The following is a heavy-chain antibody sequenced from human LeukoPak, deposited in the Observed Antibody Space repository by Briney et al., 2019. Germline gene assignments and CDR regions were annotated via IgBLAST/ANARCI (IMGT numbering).Heavy chain of an antibody. J-gene: IGHJ4*02. D-gene: IGHD3-9*01. CDR2: ISAYNGNT. Sequence: GASVKVSCKASGYTFTSYGISWVRQAPGQGLEWMGWISAYNGNTNYAQKFQGRVTMTEDTSTDTAYMELSSLRSEDTAVYYCATDHGTLTGSLLYYFDYWGQGTLVTVSS. CDR1: GYTFTSYG. V-gene: IGHV1-18*01. CDR3: ATDHGTLTGSLLYYFDY.